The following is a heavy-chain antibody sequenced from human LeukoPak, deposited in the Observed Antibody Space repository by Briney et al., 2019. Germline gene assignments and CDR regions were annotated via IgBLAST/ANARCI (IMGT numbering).Heavy chain of an antibody. D-gene: IGHD3-22*01. J-gene: IGHJ5*02. Sequence: ASVKVSCNASGYXFTGYFVHWVRQAPGQGLEWMGWINPNSGGTDYAQKFQGRVTMTRDTSISTAYMEVSRLRSDDTAVYYCARDYYDSSGYSRFDPWGQGTLVTVSS. CDR1: GYXFTGYF. CDR3: ARDYYDSSGYSRFDP. V-gene: IGHV1-2*02. CDR2: INPNSGGT.